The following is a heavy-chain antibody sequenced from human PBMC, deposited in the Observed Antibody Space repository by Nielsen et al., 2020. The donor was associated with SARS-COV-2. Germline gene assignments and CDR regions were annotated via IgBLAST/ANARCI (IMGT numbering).Heavy chain of an antibody. CDR3: AKDGPTMVRGDPRDYYYYYGTDV. CDR1: GFTFSSYA. J-gene: IGHJ6*02. Sequence: GGSLRLSCAASGFTFSSYAMSWVRQAPGKGLEWVSAISGSGGSTYYADSVKGRFTISRDNSKNTLYLQMNSLRAEDTAVYYCAKDGPTMVRGDPRDYYYYYGTDVWGQGTTVTVSS. V-gene: IGHV3-23*01. CDR2: ISGSGGST. D-gene: IGHD3-10*01.